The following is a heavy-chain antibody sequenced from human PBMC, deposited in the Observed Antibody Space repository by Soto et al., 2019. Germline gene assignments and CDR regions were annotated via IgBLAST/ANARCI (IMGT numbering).Heavy chain of an antibody. J-gene: IGHJ6*02. Sequence: GESLKISCKGSGYSFTSYWISWVRQMPGKGLEWMGRIDPSDSYTNYSPSFQGHVTISADKSISTAYLQWSSLKASDTAMYYCATALYSSSLNYYYGMDVWGQGTTVTVSS. CDR2: IDPSDSYT. CDR3: ATALYSSSLNYYYGMDV. CDR1: GYSFTSYW. V-gene: IGHV5-10-1*01. D-gene: IGHD6-13*01.